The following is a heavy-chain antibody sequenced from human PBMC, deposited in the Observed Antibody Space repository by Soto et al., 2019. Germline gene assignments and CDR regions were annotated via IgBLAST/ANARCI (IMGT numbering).Heavy chain of an antibody. D-gene: IGHD2-15*01. CDR1: CGSIISSSYY. J-gene: IGHJ6*02. V-gene: IGHV4-39*01. CDR3: AISGENCSGGSCYYYYYGMDV. Sequence: PSETLSLTCTFSCGSIISSSYYWGWIRQPLGKGLEWIGSIYYSGSTYYNPSLKSRVTISVDTSKNQFSLKLSSVTAADTAVYYCAISGENCSGGSCYYYYYGMDVWGQGTTVTVSS. CDR2: IYYSGST.